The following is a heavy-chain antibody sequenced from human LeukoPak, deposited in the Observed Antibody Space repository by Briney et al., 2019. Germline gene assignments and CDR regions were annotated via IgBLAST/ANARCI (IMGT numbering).Heavy chain of an antibody. CDR3: EKKVADLNEVAFDI. CDR1: GFTFKNYA. V-gene: IGHV3-23*01. CDR2: FCDNGAYT. D-gene: IGHD2-15*01. J-gene: IGHJ3*02. Sequence: PGGSLRLSCAASGFTFKNYAMSWVPQAPGKGLEWLAEFCDNGAYTLYAVSVRGHFRISRDNSKRTVYLQMNSLRAEDMAVYYCEKKVADLNEVAFDIWGQGTMVTVSS.